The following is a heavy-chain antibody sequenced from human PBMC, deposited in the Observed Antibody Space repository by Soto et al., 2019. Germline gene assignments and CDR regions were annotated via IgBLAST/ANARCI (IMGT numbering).Heavy chain of an antibody. CDR2: ISGSGGST. Sequence: PGGSLRLSCAASGFTFSSYAMSWVRQAPGKGLEWVSAISGSGGSTYYADSVKGRFTISRDNSKNTLYLQMNSLRAEDTAVYYCAKDLGYDILTGYYSVGSPLDYWGQGTLVTVSS. CDR3: AKDLGYDILTGYYSVGSPLDY. V-gene: IGHV3-23*01. J-gene: IGHJ4*02. CDR1: GFTFSSYA. D-gene: IGHD3-9*01.